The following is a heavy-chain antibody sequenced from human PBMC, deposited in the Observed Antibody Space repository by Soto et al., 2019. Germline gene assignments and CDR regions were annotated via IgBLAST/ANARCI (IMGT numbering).Heavy chain of an antibody. Sequence: SETLSLTCTVSGGSVSSGSYYWSWIRQPPGKGLEWIGYIYYSGSTNYNPSLKSRVTISVDTSKNQFSLKLSSVTAADTAVYYCARDRGAALDYYYYYGMDVWGQGTTVTVLL. CDR1: GGSVSSGSYY. D-gene: IGHD6-13*01. CDR2: IYYSGST. J-gene: IGHJ6*02. V-gene: IGHV4-61*01. CDR3: ARDRGAALDYYYYYGMDV.